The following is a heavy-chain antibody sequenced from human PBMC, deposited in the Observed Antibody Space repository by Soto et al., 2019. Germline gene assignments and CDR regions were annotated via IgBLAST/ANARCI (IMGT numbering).Heavy chain of an antibody. J-gene: IGHJ5*02. Sequence: QVHLEQSGAEVKKPGSSVKVSCKFSGGTFSSYVIIWVRQAPRQGLEWMGGIIPVSGTANYAQKFHGRVTISADAATNTAYMELSSVRFDHTAVYYCATVDRSVALVGWFDPWGQGTLVTVSS. CDR3: ATVDRSVALVGWFDP. D-gene: IGHD2-8*02. CDR1: GGTFSSYV. V-gene: IGHV1-69*01. CDR2: IIPVSGTA.